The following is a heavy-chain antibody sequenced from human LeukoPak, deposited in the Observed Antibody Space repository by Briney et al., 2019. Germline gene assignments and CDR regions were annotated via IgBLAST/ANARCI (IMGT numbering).Heavy chain of an antibody. CDR3: VVLMNH. CDR2: VSSGGHTL. V-gene: IGHV3-48*03. Sequence: GGTLRLSCAVSGFMFNTYDVNWVRQAAGRGLEWFSCVSSGGHTLYYAESARDRFTVSRDSASNSVSLPMNSLRGEDMGTYQCVVLMNHRGQGTPVTVST. J-gene: IGHJ4*02. CDR1: GFMFNTYD. D-gene: IGHD1-14*01.